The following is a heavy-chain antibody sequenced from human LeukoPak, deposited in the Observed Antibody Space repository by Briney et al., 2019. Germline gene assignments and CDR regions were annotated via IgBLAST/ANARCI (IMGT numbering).Heavy chain of an antibody. CDR3: ASYCGSANC. CDR2: ISYDGSNK. CDR1: GFTFSTYG. D-gene: IGHD2-21*01. J-gene: IGHJ4*02. Sequence: GRSLRLSCAASGFTFSTYGMHWVRQAPGKGLEWVAVISYDGSNKYYADSVKGRFTISRDNSKNTLYLQMDSLRAEDTAVYYCASYCGSANCWGRGTLVTVSS. V-gene: IGHV3-30*03.